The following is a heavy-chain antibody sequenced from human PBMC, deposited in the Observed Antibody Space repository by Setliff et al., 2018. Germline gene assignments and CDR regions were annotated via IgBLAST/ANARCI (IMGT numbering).Heavy chain of an antibody. V-gene: IGHV1-2*02. J-gene: IGHJ6*04. D-gene: IGHD3-10*01. CDR3: ARGTDYHGSGSYWAKDV. CDR1: GYAFTGHY. Sequence: ASVKVSCKASGYAFTGHYIHWVRQAPGQGLEWMGWINPRTGVTNYARNFQGRVTMTRDTSITTVYMDLSRLKSDDTAVYYCARGTDYHGSGSYWAKDVWGKGTTVTVSA. CDR2: INPRTGVT.